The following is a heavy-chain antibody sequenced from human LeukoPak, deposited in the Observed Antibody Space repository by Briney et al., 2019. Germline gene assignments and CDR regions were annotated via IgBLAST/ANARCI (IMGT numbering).Heavy chain of an antibody. CDR1: GGSFSGYY. V-gene: IGHV4-34*01. Sequence: SETLSLTCAVYGGSFSGYYWSWIRQPPGKGLEWIGEINHSGSTNYNPSLKSRVTISVDTSKNQFSLKLSSVTAADTAVYYCARALGNYYYGSGSPYRFDPWGQGTLVTVSS. D-gene: IGHD3-10*01. CDR3: ARALGNYYYGSGSPYRFDP. CDR2: INHSGST. J-gene: IGHJ5*02.